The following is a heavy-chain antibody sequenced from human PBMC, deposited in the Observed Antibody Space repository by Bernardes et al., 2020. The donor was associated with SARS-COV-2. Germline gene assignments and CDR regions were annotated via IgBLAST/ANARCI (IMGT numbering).Heavy chain of an antibody. J-gene: IGHJ5*02. CDR3: ARVGKVGYCSGGSCYPES. V-gene: IGHV1-69*02. Sequence: SVKVSCKASGGTFSSYTISWVRQAPGQGLEWMGRIIPILGIANYAQKFQGRVTITADKSTSTAYMELSSLRSEDTAVYYCARVGKVGYCSGGSCYPESWGQGTLVTVSS. D-gene: IGHD2-15*01. CDR1: GGTFSSYT. CDR2: IIPILGIA.